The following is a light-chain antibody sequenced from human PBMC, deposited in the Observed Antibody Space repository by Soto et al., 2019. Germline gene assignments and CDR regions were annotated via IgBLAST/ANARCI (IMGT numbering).Light chain of an antibody. CDR2: AAS. J-gene: IGKJ1*01. CDR3: QQSYSTPWT. CDR1: QNISIY. Sequence: DIQMTQSPSSLSASVGDRVTITCRASQNISIYLNWYQQKPGKAPKVLIYAASSLQSGVPSRFSGSRSRTGFTLTINSLQPEDFATYYCQQSYSTPWTFGQGTKVEI. V-gene: IGKV1-39*01.